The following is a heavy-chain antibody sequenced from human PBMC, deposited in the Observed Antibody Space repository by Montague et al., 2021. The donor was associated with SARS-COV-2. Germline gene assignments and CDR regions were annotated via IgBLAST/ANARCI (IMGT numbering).Heavy chain of an antibody. CDR1: GGSISSSSYY. D-gene: IGHD1-26*01. J-gene: IGHJ4*02. CDR2: IYYNGST. Sequence: SETLSLTCTVSGGSISSSSYYWGWIRQPPGKGLEWIGSIYYNGSTYYNPSLKSRVTISVDTSKNQFSLKLSSVTAADTAVYYCARQMTSWWELLYYFDYWGQGTLVTVSS. V-gene: IGHV4-39*01. CDR3: ARQMTSWWELLYYFDY.